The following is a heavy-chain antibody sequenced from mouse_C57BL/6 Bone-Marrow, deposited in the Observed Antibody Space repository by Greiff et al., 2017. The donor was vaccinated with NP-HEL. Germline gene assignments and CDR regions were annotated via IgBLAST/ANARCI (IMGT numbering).Heavy chain of an antibody. J-gene: IGHJ3*01. D-gene: IGHD1-1*01. CDR3: ARGDYYGSRSWFAY. V-gene: IGHV5-4*03. CDR1: GFTFSSYA. CDR2: ISDGGSYT. Sequence: EVKLVESGGGLVKPGGSLKLSCAASGFTFSSYAMSWVRQTPEKRLEWVATISDGGSYTYYPDNVKGRFTFSRDNAKNNLYLQMSHMKSEDTAMYYCARGDYYGSRSWFAYWGQGTLVTVSA.